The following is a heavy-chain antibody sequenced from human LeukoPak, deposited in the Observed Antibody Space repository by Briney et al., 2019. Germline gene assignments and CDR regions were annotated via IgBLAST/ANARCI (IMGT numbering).Heavy chain of an antibody. Sequence: SETLSLTCAVSVGSISSYYWSWIRQPPGKGREWSGYIYYSGSTNYNPSLKSRVTMSVDTSKNQFSLNLYSVTAEDTAVYYCARDNNGFYTLHLWGQGTMVIVSS. D-gene: IGHD3-3*01. CDR3: ARDNNGFYTLHL. J-gene: IGHJ4*02. V-gene: IGHV4-59*01. CDR2: IYYSGST. CDR1: VGSISSYY.